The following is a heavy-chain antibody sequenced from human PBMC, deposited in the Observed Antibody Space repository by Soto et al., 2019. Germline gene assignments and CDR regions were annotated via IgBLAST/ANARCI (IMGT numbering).Heavy chain of an antibody. J-gene: IGHJ5*02. CDR1: GGTFSSYA. CDR3: ARGEFGVTTSWWFDP. Sequence: QVQLVQSGAEVKKPGSSVKVSCKDSGGTFSSYAISWVRQAPGQGLEWMGGTIPIFGTANYAQKFQGRVTITSDESTSTAYMELSSLRYEVTAVYYCARGEFGVTTSWWFDPWGQGTLVTVSS. V-gene: IGHV1-69*01. CDR2: TIPIFGTA. D-gene: IGHD4-17*01.